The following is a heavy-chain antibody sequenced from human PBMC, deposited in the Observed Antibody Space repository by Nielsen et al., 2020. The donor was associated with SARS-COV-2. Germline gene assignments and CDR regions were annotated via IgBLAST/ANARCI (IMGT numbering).Heavy chain of an antibody. D-gene: IGHD1-26*01. CDR2: INPSGGST. CDR1: GYTFTSYY. J-gene: IGHJ4*02. CDR3: ARADSGSYYSGYFDY. V-gene: IGHV1-46*01. Sequence: ASVKVSCKASGYTFTSYYMHWVRQAPGQGLEWMGIINPSGGSTSYAQKFQGRVTMTRDTSTSTVYMELSSLRSEDTAVYYCARADSGSYYSGYFDYWGQGTLVTVSS.